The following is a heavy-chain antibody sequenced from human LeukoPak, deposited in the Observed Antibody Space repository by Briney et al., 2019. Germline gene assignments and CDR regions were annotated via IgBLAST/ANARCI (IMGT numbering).Heavy chain of an antibody. CDR3: ARGVYGSGSYSANN. CDR2: INSDGSAT. CDR1: GFTFSSYW. J-gene: IGHJ4*02. V-gene: IGHV3-74*01. D-gene: IGHD3-10*01. Sequence: GGSLRLSCAVSGFTFSSYWMHWVRQAPGKGLVWVSRINSDGSATSYVDSVKGRFTISRDNAKNTLYLQMNSLRAEDTAVYYCARGVYGSGSYSANNWGQGTLVTVSS.